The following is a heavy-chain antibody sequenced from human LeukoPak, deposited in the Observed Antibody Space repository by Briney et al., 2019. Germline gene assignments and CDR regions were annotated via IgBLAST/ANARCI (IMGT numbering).Heavy chain of an antibody. CDR1: SGSISSNTYY. Sequence: SETLSLTCTVSSGSISSNTYYWDWIRQPPGKGLEWIGSIYYSGNTYYNPSLKSRVTISVGTSKNQFSLKLSSVTAADTAVYYCARDDYGDGKIDYWGQGTLVTVSS. CDR3: ARDDYGDGKIDY. V-gene: IGHV4-39*02. D-gene: IGHD4-17*01. J-gene: IGHJ4*02. CDR2: IYYSGNT.